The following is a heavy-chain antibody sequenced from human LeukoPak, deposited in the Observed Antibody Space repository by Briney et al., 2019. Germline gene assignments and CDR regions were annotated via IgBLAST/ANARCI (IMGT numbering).Heavy chain of an antibody. CDR2: IYYSGST. CDR1: GGSISSSSHY. CDR3: ARLTTIIDFDY. Sequence: SETLSLTCTVSGGSISSSSHYWGWIRQPPGKGLEWIGSIYYSGSTYYNPSLKSRVPISVDTSKNQFSLKLSSVTAADTAVYYCARLTTIIDFDYWGQGTLVTVSS. J-gene: IGHJ4*02. D-gene: IGHD3-3*01. V-gene: IGHV4-39*01.